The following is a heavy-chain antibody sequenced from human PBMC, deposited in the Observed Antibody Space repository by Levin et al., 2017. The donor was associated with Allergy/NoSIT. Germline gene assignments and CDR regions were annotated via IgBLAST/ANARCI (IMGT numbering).Heavy chain of an antibody. CDR2: INSDGSSS. D-gene: IGHD3-3*01. V-gene: IGHV3-74*01. CDR3: ARDPTYVDFWSGHNSGGDDDEAFDI. CDR1: GFTFSSYW. Sequence: ASVKVSCAASGFTFSSYWMHWVRQAPGKGLEWVARINSDGSSSSYADSVRGRFTISRDNAKNTLYLQMDSLRVDDTALFYCARDPTYVDFWSGHNSGGDDDEAFDIWGQGTMVTVS. J-gene: IGHJ3*02.